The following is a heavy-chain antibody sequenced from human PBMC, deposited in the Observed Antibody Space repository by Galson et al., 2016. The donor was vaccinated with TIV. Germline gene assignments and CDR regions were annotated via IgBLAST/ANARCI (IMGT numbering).Heavy chain of an antibody. CDR3: AREEKGGDARSNYFEP. Sequence: SVKVSCKASGYSFTGYYMHWVRQAPGQGLEWMGWINPNIGTTKYEQKFQGWVTMTRDTSTSTVYLELSRLKSDDTAVYYCAREEKGGDARSNYFEPWGQGTQVAV. D-gene: IGHD3-16*01. CDR2: INPNIGTT. J-gene: IGHJ5*02. V-gene: IGHV1-2*04. CDR1: GYSFTGYY.